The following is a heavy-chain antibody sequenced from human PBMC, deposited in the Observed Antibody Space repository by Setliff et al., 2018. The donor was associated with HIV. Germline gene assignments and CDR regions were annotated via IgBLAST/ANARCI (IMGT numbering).Heavy chain of an antibody. CDR3: ASRVYYYDSSGYLREEGFDP. J-gene: IGHJ5*02. CDR2: MHHSGGT. V-gene: IGHV4-38-2*02. D-gene: IGHD3-22*01. Sequence: SETLSLTCTVSGYSISTGYNWGCIRQPPGKGLEWIGSMHHSGGTYYNPSLKSRVTISVDTSKNQFSLKLSSVTAADAAVYYCASRVYYYDSSGYLREEGFDPWGQGTLVTVSS. CDR1: GYSISTGYN.